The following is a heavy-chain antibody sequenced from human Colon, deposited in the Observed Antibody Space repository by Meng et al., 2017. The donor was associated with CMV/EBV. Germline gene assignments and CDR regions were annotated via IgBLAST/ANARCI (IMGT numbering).Heavy chain of an antibody. Sequence: GGSLRLSCAASGFTFSSYAMTWVRQAPGKGLEWVSAISAGGFSTFYADSVKGRYTISRDNSKNMVFLHINSLRDEGTAVYYCAKAHYADPTWGQGTLVTVSS. V-gene: IGHV3-23*01. CDR1: GFTFSSYA. D-gene: IGHD4-17*01. J-gene: IGHJ5*02. CDR3: AKAHYADPT. CDR2: ISAGGFST.